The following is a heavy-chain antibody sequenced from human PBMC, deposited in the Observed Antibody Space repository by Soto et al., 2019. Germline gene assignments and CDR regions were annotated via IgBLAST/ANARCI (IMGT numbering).Heavy chain of an antibody. Sequence: EVQLVESGGGLVKPGGSLRLSCAASGFTFSSYSMNWVRQAPGKGLEWVSSISSSSSYIYYADSVKGRFTISRDNAKNSLYLQMNSLRAEDTAVYYCARERQYYFWSGPDAFDIWGQGTMVTVSS. CDR3: ARERQYYFWSGPDAFDI. V-gene: IGHV3-21*01. CDR1: GFTFSSYS. D-gene: IGHD3-3*01. CDR2: ISSSSSYI. J-gene: IGHJ3*02.